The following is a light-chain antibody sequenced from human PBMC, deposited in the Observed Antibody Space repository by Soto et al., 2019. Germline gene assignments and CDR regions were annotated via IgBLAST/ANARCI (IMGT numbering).Light chain of an antibody. CDR1: QNINNL. V-gene: IGKV1-5*01. CDR3: QQYDSYSWT. CDR2: DAS. Sequence: DIHMTQSPSTLSASVGDRVTITCRASQNINNLLAWYQQKPGKAPELLIFDASSLEGGVPSRFSGSGSGTEFTLTITSLQPDDFATYYRQQYDSYSWTFGHGTRVEI. J-gene: IGKJ1*01.